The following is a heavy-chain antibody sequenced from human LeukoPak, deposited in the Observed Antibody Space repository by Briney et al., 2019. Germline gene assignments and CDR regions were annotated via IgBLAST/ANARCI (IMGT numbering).Heavy chain of an antibody. J-gene: IGHJ6*03. CDR1: GVSFSGDY. Sequence: PSETLSLTCAVYGVSFSGDYCSWIRQPPVNGLNWIWEINHSGSTNYNPSLKSRVTISVDTSKNQFSLKLSSVTAADTAVYYCARGRGKCSSTSCPHYYYMDVWGKGTTVTVSS. CDR2: INHSGST. CDR3: ARGRGKCSSTSCPHYYYMDV. V-gene: IGHV4-34*01. D-gene: IGHD2-2*01.